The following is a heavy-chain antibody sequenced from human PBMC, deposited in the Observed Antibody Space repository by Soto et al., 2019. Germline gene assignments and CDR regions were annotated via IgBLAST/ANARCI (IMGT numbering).Heavy chain of an antibody. CDR1: GGSVSSGNYY. CDR3: AGDYYYGSGTYYNAWFDP. Sequence: SETLSLTCTVSGGSVSSGNYYWSWIRQPPGKGLEWIGYIYYSGSTNYNPSLKSRVTISKDTSKNQFSLKLSSVTAADTAVYYCAGDYYYGSGTYYNAWFDPWGQGTLVTAPQ. D-gene: IGHD3-10*01. CDR2: IYYSGST. V-gene: IGHV4-61*01. J-gene: IGHJ5*02.